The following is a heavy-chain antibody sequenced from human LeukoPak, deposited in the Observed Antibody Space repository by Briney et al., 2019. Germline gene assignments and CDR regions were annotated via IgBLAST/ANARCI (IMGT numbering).Heavy chain of an antibody. Sequence: GGSVRLSCAASGFTFSSYSMNWVRQAPGKGLEWVSSISSSSSYIYYADSVKGRFTISRDNAKNSLYLQMNSLRAEDTAVYYCARDRLDIFTRYFDYWGQGTLVTVSS. CDR1: GFTFSSYS. CDR2: ISSSSSYI. V-gene: IGHV3-21*01. D-gene: IGHD2-2*03. J-gene: IGHJ4*02. CDR3: ARDRLDIFTRYFDY.